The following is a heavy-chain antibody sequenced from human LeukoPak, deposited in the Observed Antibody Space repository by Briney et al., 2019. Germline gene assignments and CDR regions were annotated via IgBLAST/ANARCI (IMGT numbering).Heavy chain of an antibody. V-gene: IGHV3-23*01. CDR2: ISSSGGST. D-gene: IGHD6-19*01. J-gene: IGHJ4*02. CDR1: GFTFSSYA. CDR3: ARGWLQPDS. Sequence: GGSLRLSCAASGFTFSSYAMSWVRQAPGKGLEWVSGISSSGGSTYYADSVKGRFTISRDNSKSTLYLQMNSLRADDTAVYFCARGWLQPDSWGQGTLVTVSS.